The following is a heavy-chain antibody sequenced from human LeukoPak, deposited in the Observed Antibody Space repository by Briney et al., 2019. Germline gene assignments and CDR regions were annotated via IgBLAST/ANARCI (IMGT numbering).Heavy chain of an antibody. J-gene: IGHJ4*02. Sequence: GAPVKVSCKASGGTFNNYAISWVRQAPGQGLEWMGGTIPMFGTAKYAQNFQDRVTVITDESTGTAYMELSSLRSEDTAVYYCARLSSHYYDYFDYWGQGTLVTVSS. CDR3: ARLSSHYYDYFDY. CDR2: TIPMFGTA. V-gene: IGHV1-69*05. D-gene: IGHD3-22*01. CDR1: GGTFNNYA.